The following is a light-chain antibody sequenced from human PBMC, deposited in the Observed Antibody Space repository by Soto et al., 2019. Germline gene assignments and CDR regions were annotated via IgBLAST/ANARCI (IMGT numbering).Light chain of an antibody. J-gene: IGLJ2*01. CDR1: SSDVGGYNY. V-gene: IGLV2-14*01. Sequence: QSALTQPASVSGSPGQSITISCTGTSSDVGGYNYVSWYQQHPGIAPKLMISEVSNRPSGVSNRFSGSKSGNTASLTISGLHAEDEADYYCSSYTSSSTPVFGGGTKLTVL. CDR3: SSYTSSSTPV. CDR2: EVS.